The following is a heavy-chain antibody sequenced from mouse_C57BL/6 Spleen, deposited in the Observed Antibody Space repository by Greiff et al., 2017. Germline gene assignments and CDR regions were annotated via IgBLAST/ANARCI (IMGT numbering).Heavy chain of an antibody. Sequence: QVQLQQSGAELARPGASVTMSCKASGYTFTSYTMHWVKQRPGQGLEWIGYINPSSGYTKYNQKFKDKATMTADKSSSTAYMQLSSLTSEDSAVYYCARSLYYGLSMDYWGQRTSVTVSS. J-gene: IGHJ4*01. CDR1: GYTFTSYT. V-gene: IGHV1-4*01. D-gene: IGHD1-1*01. CDR3: ARSLYYGLSMDY. CDR2: INPSSGYT.